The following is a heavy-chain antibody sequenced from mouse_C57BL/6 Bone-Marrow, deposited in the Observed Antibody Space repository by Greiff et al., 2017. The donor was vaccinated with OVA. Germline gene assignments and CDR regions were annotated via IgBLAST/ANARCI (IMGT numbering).Heavy chain of an antibody. J-gene: IGHJ3*01. Sequence: VQLQQPGAELVMPGASVKLSCKASGYTFTSYGISWVKQRTGQGLEWIGEIYPRSGNTYYNEKFKGKATLTADKSSSTAYMELRSLTSEDSAVYFCARGQLRLRGFAYWGQGTLVTVSA. CDR1: GYTFTSYG. CDR2: IYPRSGNT. D-gene: IGHD3-2*02. V-gene: IGHV1-81*01. CDR3: ARGQLRLRGFAY.